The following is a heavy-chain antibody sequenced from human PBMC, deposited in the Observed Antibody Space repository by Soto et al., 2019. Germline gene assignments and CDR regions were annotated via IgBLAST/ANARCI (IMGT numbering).Heavy chain of an antibody. V-gene: IGHV3-74*01. CDR3: AKTQGSSSWGSPLDAFDI. J-gene: IGHJ3*02. Sequence: GGSLRLSCAASGFTFSSYWMHWVRQAPGKGLVWVSRINSDGSSTSYADSVKGRFTISRDNAKNTLYLQMNSLRAEDTAVYYCAKTQGSSSWGSPLDAFDIWGQGTMVTV. D-gene: IGHD6-13*01. CDR1: GFTFSSYW. CDR2: INSDGSST.